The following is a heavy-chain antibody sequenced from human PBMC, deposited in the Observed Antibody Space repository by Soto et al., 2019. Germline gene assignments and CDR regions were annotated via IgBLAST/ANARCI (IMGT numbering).Heavy chain of an antibody. CDR2: IHPAGQPI. D-gene: IGHD2-15*01. V-gene: IGHV3-48*03. J-gene: IGHJ3*01. CDR1: GFTFSSSE. Sequence: EVQLVESGGGLVQPGGSLRLSCVASGFTFSSSEMYWVRQAPGKGLEWVSYIHPAGQPIFYADSVKGRFTISIDNAKTSLYLQMNSLRAVDTAVYYCARRGRSWGQGKMVTVSS. CDR3: ARRGRS.